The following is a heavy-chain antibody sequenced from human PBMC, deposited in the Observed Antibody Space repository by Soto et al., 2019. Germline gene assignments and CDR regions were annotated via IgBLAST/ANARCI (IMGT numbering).Heavy chain of an antibody. CDR2: INTKTGGT. V-gene: IGHV1-2*02. D-gene: IGHD3-9*01. CDR3: ATDKVAFDM. J-gene: IGHJ3*02. CDR1: GYIFTGYY. Sequence: AAVKVSCKASGYIFTGYYIQWVRQAPGQGLEWMGWINTKTGGTKYAQKFQGRVTMTRDTSINTAYMEVSRLRSDDTAVYYCATDKVAFDMWGQGTMVTVSS.